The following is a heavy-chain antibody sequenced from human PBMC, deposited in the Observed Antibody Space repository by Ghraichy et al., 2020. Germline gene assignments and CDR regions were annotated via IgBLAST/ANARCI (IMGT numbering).Heavy chain of an antibody. Sequence: SETLSLTCTVSGGSISSGDYYWSWIRQPPGKGLEWIGYIYYSGSTYYNPSLKSRITISVDMTKNQFSLKLGSVTAADTAVYYCARVVDGSGSFYNPRYYYYLDVWGKGTTVTVSS. D-gene: IGHD3-10*01. CDR2: IYYSGST. V-gene: IGHV4-30-4*08. CDR3: ARVVDGSGSFYNPRYYYYLDV. J-gene: IGHJ6*03. CDR1: GGSISSGDYY.